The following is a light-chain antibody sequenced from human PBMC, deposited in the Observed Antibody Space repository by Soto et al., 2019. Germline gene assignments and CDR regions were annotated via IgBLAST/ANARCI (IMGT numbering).Light chain of an antibody. CDR2: EVT. CDR3: SSYTRSGTVL. Sequence: QSALTQPASVSVSPGQSITISCTGSSSDIGAFDYVSWYRQHPGKAPKLLIYEVTNRPLEISTRFSGSKSGNTASLTISGLQAEDEADYYCSSYTRSGTVLFGGGTQLTVL. V-gene: IGLV2-14*01. J-gene: IGLJ3*02. CDR1: SSDIGAFDY.